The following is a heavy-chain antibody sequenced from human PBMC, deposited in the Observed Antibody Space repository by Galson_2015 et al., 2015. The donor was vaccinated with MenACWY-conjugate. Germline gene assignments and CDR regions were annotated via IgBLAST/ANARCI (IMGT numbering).Heavy chain of an antibody. CDR3: ASALGGYFHDTHFDY. J-gene: IGHJ4*02. Sequence: ETLSLTCTVSAGSISTYYWSWIRQSPGKGLEFIGHSYYTGSTKYNPSLRSRVTISVDTSKDQFSLKLSSVTAADTAVYYCASALGGYFHDTHFDYWGQGILVTVSS. V-gene: IGHV4-59*01. CDR1: AGSISTYY. D-gene: IGHD6-13*01. CDR2: SYYTGST.